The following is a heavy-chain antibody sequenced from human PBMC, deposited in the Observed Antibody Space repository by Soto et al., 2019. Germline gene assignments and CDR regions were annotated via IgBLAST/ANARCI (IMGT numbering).Heavy chain of an antibody. Sequence: EVQLLESGGGLVQPGGSLRLSCAASGFTFSSYAMRWVRQAPVKGLEWVSAISGSSDSTYYADSVKGRFTISRDNSKNTLYLQMNSLRAEDTAVSYCARRGSGSYYDYWGQGTLVTVSS. J-gene: IGHJ4*02. CDR3: ARRGSGSYYDY. D-gene: IGHD1-26*01. CDR2: ISGSSDST. V-gene: IGHV3-23*01. CDR1: GFTFSSYA.